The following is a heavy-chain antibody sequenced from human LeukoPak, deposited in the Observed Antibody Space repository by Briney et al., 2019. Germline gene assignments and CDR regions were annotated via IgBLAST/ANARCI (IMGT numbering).Heavy chain of an antibody. CDR3: ARVGPGIAVSDYGMDV. CDR2: IYHSGST. J-gene: IGHJ6*02. D-gene: IGHD6-19*01. Sequence: SGTLSLTCAVSGGSISSSNWWSWVRQPPGKGLEWIGEIYHSGSTNYNPSLKSRVTISVDKSKNQFSLKLSSVTAADTAVYYCARVGPGIAVSDYGMDVWGQGTTVTVSS. CDR1: GGSISSSNW. V-gene: IGHV4-4*02.